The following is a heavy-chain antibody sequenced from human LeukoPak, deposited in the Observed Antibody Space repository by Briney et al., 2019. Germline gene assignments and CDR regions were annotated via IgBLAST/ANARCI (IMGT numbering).Heavy chain of an antibody. J-gene: IGHJ6*02. CDR3: ARRPYSYGLDV. D-gene: IGHD3-16*01. CDR2: IYPSDSDT. CDR1: GYDFPNYW. V-gene: IGHV5-51*01. Sequence: KISCKSSGYDFPNYWIGWVRQMPGKGLEWMGIIYPSDSDTRYSPSFQGQVTISVDKSINTAYLQWSNLRASDTAIYYCARRPYSYGLDVWGQGTAVTVSS.